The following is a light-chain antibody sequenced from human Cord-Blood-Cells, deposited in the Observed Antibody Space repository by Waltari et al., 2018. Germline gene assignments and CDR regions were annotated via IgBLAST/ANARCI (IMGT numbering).Light chain of an antibody. J-gene: IGKJ1*01. Sequence: DLQMTQSPSSVSASVGDRVTITCRASQSISSYLNWYQQKPGKAPKLLIYAASSLQSAVPSRFSGSGSGTDFTLTISSLQPEDFATYYCQQSYSTPWTFGQGTKVEIK. CDR3: QQSYSTPWT. CDR1: QSISSY. CDR2: AAS. V-gene: IGKV1-39*01.